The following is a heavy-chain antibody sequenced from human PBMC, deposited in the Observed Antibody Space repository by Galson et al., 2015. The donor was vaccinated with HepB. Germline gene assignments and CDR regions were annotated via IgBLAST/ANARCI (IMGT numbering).Heavy chain of an antibody. CDR3: ARSAYDYVWGSYAYYFDY. J-gene: IGHJ4*02. CDR1: GGTFSSYA. V-gene: IGHV1-69*13. CDR2: IIPIFGTA. D-gene: IGHD3-16*01. Sequence: SVKVSCKASGGTFSSYAISWVRQAPGQGLEWMGGIIPIFGTANYAQKFQGRVTITADESTSTAYMELSSLRSEDTAVYYCARSAYDYVWGSYAYYFDYWGQGTLVTVSS.